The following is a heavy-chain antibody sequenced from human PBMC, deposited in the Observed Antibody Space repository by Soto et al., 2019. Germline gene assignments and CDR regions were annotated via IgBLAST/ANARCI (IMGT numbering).Heavy chain of an antibody. CDR2: INPSGGST. D-gene: IGHD3-10*01. V-gene: IGHV1-46*01. J-gene: IGHJ4*02. Sequence: QVQLVQSGAEVKKPGASVKVSCKASGYTFTSYYMHWVRQAPGQGLEWMGIINPSGGSTSYAQKCQCRVTMTRDTSTSTVYMELSSLRSEDTAVYYCARVSGSILFDYWGQGTLVTVSS. CDR1: GYTFTSYY. CDR3: ARVSGSILFDY.